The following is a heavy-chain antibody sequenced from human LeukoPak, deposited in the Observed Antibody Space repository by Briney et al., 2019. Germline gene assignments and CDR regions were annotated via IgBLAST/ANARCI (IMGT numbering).Heavy chain of an antibody. V-gene: IGHV3-53*01. Sequence: GGSLRLSCVASGFTVSSNYMSWVRQVPGKGLEWVSVIYSGGSTYYADSVKGRFTISRDNPKNTLYLQMNSLRAEDTAVYYCASGSGSYRTPYYYMDVWGTGTTVTVSS. CDR1: GFTVSSNY. D-gene: IGHD3-10*01. CDR2: IYSGGST. J-gene: IGHJ6*03. CDR3: ASGSGSYRTPYYYMDV.